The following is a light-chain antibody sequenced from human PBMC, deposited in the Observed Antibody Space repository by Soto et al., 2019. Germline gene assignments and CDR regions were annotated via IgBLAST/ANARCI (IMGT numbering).Light chain of an antibody. J-gene: IGKJ3*01. V-gene: IGKV1-27*01. Sequence: DIQMTQSPPSLSASAGDTITITCRASQGIRNNLAWYRQKPGKVPELLIYAASTLHSGVPSRFSGRGSGTDFTLYISSLQPEDVATYYCQKYYSVPFTFGPGTKVEIK. CDR2: AAS. CDR1: QGIRNN. CDR3: QKYYSVPFT.